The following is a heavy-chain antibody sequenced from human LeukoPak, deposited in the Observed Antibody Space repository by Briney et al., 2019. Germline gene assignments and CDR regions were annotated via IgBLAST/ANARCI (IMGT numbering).Heavy chain of an antibody. D-gene: IGHD3-9*01. CDR2: IYSGGST. CDR1: GFTVSSNY. V-gene: IGHV3-53*04. J-gene: IGHJ4*02. Sequence: PGESLTLSCAVSGFTVSSNYMSWVRQPPGKGLEWVSVIYSGGSTYYADSVKGRFTISRHNSKNTLYLQMNSLRAEDTAVYYCASALADYDILTGYYPEYYFDYWGQGTLVTVSS. CDR3: ASALADYDILTGYYPEYYFDY.